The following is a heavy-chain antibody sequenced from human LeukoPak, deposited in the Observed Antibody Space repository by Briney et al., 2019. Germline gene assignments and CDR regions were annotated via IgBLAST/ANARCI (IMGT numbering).Heavy chain of an antibody. Sequence: PGGSLRLSCAASGFTFSSYSMSWVRQAPGKGLEWVSAISGSGGSTYYADSVKGRFTISRDNSKNTLYLQLNSLRAEDTAVIYCAKSPNWNDWGLDYWGQGTLVTVSS. CDR2: ISGSGGST. J-gene: IGHJ4*02. D-gene: IGHD1-1*01. V-gene: IGHV3-23*01. CDR1: GFTFSSYS. CDR3: AKSPNWNDWGLDY.